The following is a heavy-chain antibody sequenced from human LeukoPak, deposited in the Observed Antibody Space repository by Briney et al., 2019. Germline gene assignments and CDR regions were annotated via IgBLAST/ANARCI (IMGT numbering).Heavy chain of an antibody. CDR3: ARDLRSSGYYAFDY. V-gene: IGHV3-21*01. CDR1: GFTFSSYG. CDR2: ISSSSSYI. D-gene: IGHD3-22*01. J-gene: IGHJ4*02. Sequence: KPGGSLRLSCAASGFTFSSYGMNWVRQAPVKGLEWVSFISSSSSYIYYADSVKGRFTISRDNAKNSLYLQMNSLRAEDTAVYYCARDLRSSGYYAFDYWGQGTLVTVSS.